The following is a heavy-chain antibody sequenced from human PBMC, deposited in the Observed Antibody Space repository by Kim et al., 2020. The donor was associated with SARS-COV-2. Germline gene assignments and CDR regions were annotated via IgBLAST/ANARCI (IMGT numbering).Heavy chain of an antibody. CDR3: ARLGRVAATRGVLDY. J-gene: IGHJ4*02. V-gene: IGHV3-30*07. Sequence: DSVKGRFTISRDNSKNTLYLQMNSLRAEDTAVYYCARLGRVAATRGVLDYWGQGTLVTVSS. D-gene: IGHD2-15*01.